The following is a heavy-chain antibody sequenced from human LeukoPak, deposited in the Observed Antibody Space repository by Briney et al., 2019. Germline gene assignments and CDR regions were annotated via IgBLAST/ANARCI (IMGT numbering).Heavy chain of an antibody. CDR1: GCSISSYY. Sequence: SETLSLTCTVSGCSISSYYWSWIRQPPGKGLEWIGYIYYSGSTNYNPSLKSRVTISVDTSKNQFSLKLSSVTAADTAVYYCARGRREYAFDIWGQGTMVTVSS. CDR3: ARGRREYAFDI. V-gene: IGHV4-59*01. J-gene: IGHJ3*02. CDR2: IYYSGST.